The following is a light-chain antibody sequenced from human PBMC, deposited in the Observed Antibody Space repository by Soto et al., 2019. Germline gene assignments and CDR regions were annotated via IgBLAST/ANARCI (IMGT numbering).Light chain of an antibody. CDR2: EVN. Sequence: QSALTQPDSVSGSPGQSITISCTGTSSDVGGYNYVSWYQQHPGRAPKLMIFEVNNRPSGVSDRFSGSKSGNTASLTISGLQAEDEADYYCSSYTSSSTVVFGGGTKVTVL. CDR3: SSYTSSSTVV. J-gene: IGLJ3*02. CDR1: SSDVGGYNY. V-gene: IGLV2-14*01.